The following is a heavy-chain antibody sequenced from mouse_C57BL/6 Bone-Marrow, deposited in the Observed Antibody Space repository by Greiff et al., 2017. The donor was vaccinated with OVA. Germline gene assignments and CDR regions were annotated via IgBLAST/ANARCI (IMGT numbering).Heavy chain of an antibody. CDR1: GYTFTSYW. D-gene: IGHD1-1*02. CDR2: IHPSDSDT. V-gene: IGHV1-74*01. J-gene: IGHJ2*01. Sequence: VQLQQPGAELVKPGASVKVSCKASGYTFTSYWMHWVKQRPGQGLEWIGRIHPSDSDTDYNQKFKGKATLTVDKSSSTAYMQLSSLAAEDSAVCNCARDYGYYLDYWGQGTTLTVSS. CDR3: ARDYGYYLDY.